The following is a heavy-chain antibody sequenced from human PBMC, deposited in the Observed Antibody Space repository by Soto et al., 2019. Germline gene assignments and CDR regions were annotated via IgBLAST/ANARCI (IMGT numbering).Heavy chain of an antibody. D-gene: IGHD5-12*01. CDR1: GFTFSSHV. CDR2: ISGGGGST. CDR3: AKMYRGYSGYIQS. Sequence: PGGSLRLSCAASGFTFSSHVMTWVRQAPGKGLEWVSGISGGGGSTYYADSVKGRFTISRDNSKNTLYLQMNSLRAEDTAVYYCAKMYRGYSGYIQSWGQGTLVTVSS. J-gene: IGHJ5*02. V-gene: IGHV3-23*01.